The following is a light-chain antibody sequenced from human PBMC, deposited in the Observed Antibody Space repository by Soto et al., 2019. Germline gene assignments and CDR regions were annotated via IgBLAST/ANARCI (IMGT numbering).Light chain of an antibody. CDR3: QQYYHSPRT. V-gene: IGKV3-20*01. J-gene: IGKJ1*01. CDR1: QRVSSRY. CDR2: GSS. Sequence: EIVLTQSPGTLSLSPGERATISCRASQRVSSRYFAWFQQRPGQVPRLLIFGSSSRAPGIPDRFSGSGSGTDFTLTISRLEPVDFGVYYCQQYYHSPRTFGQGTKVDIK.